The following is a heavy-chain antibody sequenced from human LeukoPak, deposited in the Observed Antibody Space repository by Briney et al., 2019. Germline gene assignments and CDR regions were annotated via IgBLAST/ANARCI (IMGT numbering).Heavy chain of an antibody. CDR1: GFTFSSYG. V-gene: IGHV3-30*18. CDR3: AKDRGVGSTLDY. J-gene: IGHJ4*02. D-gene: IGHD1-26*01. Sequence: PGGSLRLSCAASGFTFSSYGMHWVRQAPGKGLEWVAVISYDGSNKYYADSVKGRFTISRDNSKNTLYLQMNSLRAGDTAVYHCAKDRGVGSTLDYWGQGTLVTVSS. CDR2: ISYDGSNK.